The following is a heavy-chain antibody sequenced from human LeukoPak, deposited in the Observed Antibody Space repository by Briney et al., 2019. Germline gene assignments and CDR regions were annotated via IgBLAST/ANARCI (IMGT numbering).Heavy chain of an antibody. V-gene: IGHV4-59*01. CDR2: IYYSGST. CDR1: GGSISSYY. J-gene: IGHJ4*02. CDR3: ARGGVNIDY. Sequence: PSETLSLTCIVSGGSISSYYWSWIRQPPGKGLEWIGYIYYSGSTNYNPSLKSRVTISVDTSKNRFSLKLSSVTAADTAVYFCARGGVNIDYWGQGTLVTVSS. D-gene: IGHD3-10*01.